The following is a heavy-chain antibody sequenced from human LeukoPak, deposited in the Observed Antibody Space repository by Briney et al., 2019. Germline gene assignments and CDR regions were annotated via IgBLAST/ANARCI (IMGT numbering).Heavy chain of an antibody. CDR3: ARGDGDYPYYFDY. Sequence: SETLSLTCTVSGGSISSYYWSWIRQPPGKGLEWIGYIYYSGSTNYNPSLKSRVTISVDTSKNQFSLKLSSVTAADTAVYYCARGDGDYPYYFDYWGQGTLVTVSS. CDR1: GGSISSYY. D-gene: IGHD4-17*01. J-gene: IGHJ4*02. CDR2: IYYSGST. V-gene: IGHV4-59*12.